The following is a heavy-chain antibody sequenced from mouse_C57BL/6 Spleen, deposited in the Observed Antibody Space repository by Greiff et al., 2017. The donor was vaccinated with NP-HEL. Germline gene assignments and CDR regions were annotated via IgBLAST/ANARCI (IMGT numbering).Heavy chain of an antibody. D-gene: IGHD1-3*01. CDR2: ISDGGSYT. CDR1: GFTFSSYA. V-gene: IGHV5-4*03. Sequence: EVKLVESGGGLVKPGGSLKLSCAASGFTFSSYAMSWVRQTPEKRLEWVATISDGGSYTYYPDNVKGRFTISPATAKNNLDLQMSHRKSEDTAMYYCARGSGSALYYVDYWGQGTTLTVSS. CDR3: ARGSGSALYYVDY. J-gene: IGHJ2*01.